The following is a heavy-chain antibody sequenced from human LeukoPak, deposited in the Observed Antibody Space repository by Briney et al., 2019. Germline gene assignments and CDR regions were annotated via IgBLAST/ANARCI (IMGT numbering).Heavy chain of an antibody. Sequence: TPSETLSLTCTVSGGSISSYYRSWIRQPPGKGLEWIGYIYYSGSTNYNPSLKSRVTISVDTSKNQFSLKLSSVTAADTAVYYCASSMIVVAMPDAFDIWGQGTMVTVSS. J-gene: IGHJ3*02. CDR3: ASSMIVVAMPDAFDI. CDR2: IYYSGST. D-gene: IGHD3-22*01. CDR1: GGSISSYY. V-gene: IGHV4-59*01.